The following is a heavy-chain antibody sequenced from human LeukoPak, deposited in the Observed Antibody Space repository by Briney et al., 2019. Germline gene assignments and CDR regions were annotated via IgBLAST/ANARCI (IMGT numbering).Heavy chain of an antibody. J-gene: IGHJ3*02. Sequence: PSETLSLTCTVSGGSISSGGYYWSWIRQPPGKGLEWIGYIYYSGSTYYNPSLKSRVTISVDTSKNQFSLKLSSVTAADTAVYYCARVYDRYYYDSSGYPDIHSSAFDIWGQGTMVTVSS. CDR1: GGSISSGGYY. CDR2: IYYSGST. V-gene: IGHV4-31*03. D-gene: IGHD3-22*01. CDR3: ARVYDRYYYDSSGYPDIHSSAFDI.